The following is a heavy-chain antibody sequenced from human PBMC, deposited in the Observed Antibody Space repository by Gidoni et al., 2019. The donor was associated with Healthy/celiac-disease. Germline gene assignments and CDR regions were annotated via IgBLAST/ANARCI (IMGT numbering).Heavy chain of an antibody. CDR1: GFTFSSYG. V-gene: IGHV3-30*03. J-gene: IGHJ6*02. D-gene: IGHD2-2*01. CDR3: VEGGTSYYYYYGMDV. CDR2: ISYDGSNK. Sequence: QVQLVESGGGGVQPGRSLRLSCAASGFTFSSYGMHWVRQAPGKGLGGVAVISYDGSNKYFSDSVKGRFTISRDNSKNTLYLQMNSLRAEDTAVYYCVEGGTSYYYYYGMDVWGQGTTVTVSS.